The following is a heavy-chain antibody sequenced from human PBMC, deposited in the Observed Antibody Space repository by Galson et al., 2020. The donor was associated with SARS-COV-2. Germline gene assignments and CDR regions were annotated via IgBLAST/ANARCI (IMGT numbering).Heavy chain of an antibody. D-gene: IGHD1-26*01. J-gene: IGHJ6*02. CDR1: GFTFSSYG. CDR2: ISYDGSNK. CDR3: AKTGGSYAYYYYGMDV. V-gene: IGHV3-30*18. Sequence: GGSLRLSCAASGFTFSSYGMHWVRQAPGKGLEWVAVISYDGSNKYYADSVKGRFTISRDNSKNTLYLQMNSLRAEDTAVYYCAKTGGSYAYYYYGMDVWGQGTTVTVSS.